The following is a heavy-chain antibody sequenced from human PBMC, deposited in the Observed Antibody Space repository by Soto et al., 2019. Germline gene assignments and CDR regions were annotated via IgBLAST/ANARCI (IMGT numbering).Heavy chain of an antibody. V-gene: IGHV1-18*01. J-gene: IGHJ4*02. Sequence: ASVKVSCKASGYTFTSYGISWVRQAPGQGLEWMGWISAYNGNTNYAQKFQGRVTMTRDTSTTTVYMELSSLRSEDTAVYYCARGAVRYCSGGSCPGGYWGQGTLVTVSS. CDR2: ISAYNGNT. CDR1: GYTFTSYG. D-gene: IGHD2-15*01. CDR3: ARGAVRYCSGGSCPGGY.